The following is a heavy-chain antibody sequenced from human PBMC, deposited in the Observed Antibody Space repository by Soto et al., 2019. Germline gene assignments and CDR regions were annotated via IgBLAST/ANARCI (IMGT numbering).Heavy chain of an antibody. Sequence: QLQLQESGPGLVKPAETLSLKCAVSGGSVSSGNYFWGWIRQPPGKGLEWIGNIYYNGETYYSPSLKIRVTMSVDTAQNQFSLWLTSVTAADTAVYYCARLLIDNWNLGHAFEFWGQGTLVTVSS. CDR1: GGSVSSGNYF. J-gene: IGHJ3*01. D-gene: IGHD1-20*01. CDR3: ARLLIDNWNLGHAFEF. CDR2: IYYNGET. V-gene: IGHV4-39*01.